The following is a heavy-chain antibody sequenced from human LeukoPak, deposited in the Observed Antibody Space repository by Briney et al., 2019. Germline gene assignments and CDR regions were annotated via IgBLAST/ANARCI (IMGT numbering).Heavy chain of an antibody. CDR2: INTNTGNP. J-gene: IGHJ6*03. D-gene: IGHD5-12*01. Sequence: GASVKVSCKASGYTFTSYAMNWVRQAPGQGLEWMGWINTNTGNPTYAQGFTGRFVFSLDTSVSTAYLQISSLKAEDTAVYYCARGMSGYDSYYYYYMDVWGKGTTVTVSS. CDR3: ARGMSGYDSYYYYYMDV. V-gene: IGHV7-4-1*02. CDR1: GYTFTSYA.